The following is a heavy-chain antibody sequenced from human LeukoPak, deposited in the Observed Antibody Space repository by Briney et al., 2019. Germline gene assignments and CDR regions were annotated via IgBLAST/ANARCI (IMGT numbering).Heavy chain of an antibody. V-gene: IGHV3-23*01. D-gene: IGHD2-15*01. CDR3: ARQYCSGGSCYSNYYYGMDV. CDR1: GFTFSSYA. J-gene: IGHJ6*02. Sequence: GGSLRLSCAASGFTFSSYAMSWVRQAPGKGLEWVSTISGSGGSTYNADCVKGGFTISRDNSKNTLYLQMNSLRAEDTAVYYCARQYCSGGSCYSNYYYGMDVWGQGTTVTVSS. CDR2: ISGSGGST.